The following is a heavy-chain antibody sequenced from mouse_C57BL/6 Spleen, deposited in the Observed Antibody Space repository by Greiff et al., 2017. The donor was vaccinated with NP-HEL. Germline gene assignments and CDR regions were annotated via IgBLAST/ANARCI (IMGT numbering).Heavy chain of an antibody. V-gene: IGHV2-6*01. CDR2: IWGVGST. Sequence: QVQLQQSGPGLVAPSQSLSITCTVSGFSLTSYGVDWVRQSPGKGLEWLGVIWGVGSTNYNSALKSRLSSSKDNSKSQVFLKMNSLQTDDTAMYYCASLIYYGNYEGWFAYWGQGTLVTVSA. J-gene: IGHJ3*01. D-gene: IGHD2-1*01. CDR3: ASLIYYGNYEGWFAY. CDR1: GFSLTSYG.